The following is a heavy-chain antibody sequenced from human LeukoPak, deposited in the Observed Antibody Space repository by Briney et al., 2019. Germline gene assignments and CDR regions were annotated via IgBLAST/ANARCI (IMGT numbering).Heavy chain of an antibody. V-gene: IGHV1-18*01. CDR2: IRVYNDNT. J-gene: IGHJ4*02. D-gene: IGHD3-22*01. Sequence: GASVKVSCKASGYTFSNYDISWVRQAPGQGLEWVGWIRVYNDNTNYAQKFQGRVTMTTDTSTSTAYMELRSLRSDDTAVYYCARTWYYSSVGVFDYWGQGTLVTVSS. CDR3: ARTWYYSSVGVFDY. CDR1: GYTFSNYD.